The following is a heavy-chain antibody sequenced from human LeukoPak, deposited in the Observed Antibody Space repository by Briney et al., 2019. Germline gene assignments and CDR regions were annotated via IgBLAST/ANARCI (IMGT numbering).Heavy chain of an antibody. V-gene: IGHV4-59*12. J-gene: IGHJ6*03. Sequence: SETLSLTCTVSGGSISSYYWSWIRQPPGKGLEWIGYIYHSGSTYYNPSLKSRVTISVDRSKNQFSLKLSSVTAADTAVYYCAREVHYYDSSGYGDYYMDVWGKGTTVTVSS. CDR2: IYHSGST. CDR1: GGSISSYY. D-gene: IGHD3-22*01. CDR3: AREVHYYDSSGYGDYYMDV.